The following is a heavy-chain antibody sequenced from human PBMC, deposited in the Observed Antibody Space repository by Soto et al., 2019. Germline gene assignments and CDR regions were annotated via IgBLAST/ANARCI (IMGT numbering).Heavy chain of an antibody. CDR1: GYTFTSYD. V-gene: IGHV1-8*01. Sequence: ASVKVSCKASGYTFTSYDINWVRQATGQGLEWMGWMNPNSGNTGYAQKFQGRVTMTRNTSISTAYMELSSLRSEDTAMYYCARVFSITIFGVVIPPYYYYYMDVWGKGTTVTVSS. CDR3: ARVFSITIFGVVIPPYYYYYMDV. J-gene: IGHJ6*03. D-gene: IGHD3-3*01. CDR2: MNPNSGNT.